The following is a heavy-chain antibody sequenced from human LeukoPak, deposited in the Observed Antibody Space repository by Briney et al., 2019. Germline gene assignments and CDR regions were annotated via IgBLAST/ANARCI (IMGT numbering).Heavy chain of an antibody. Sequence: ASVKVSCKASGYTFTSDDVNWVRQAPGQGLECMGWMNPNSANTGYAQKFQGRVTITSDNSISTAYMELTSLRSDDTAVYYCARSDHNSWNAFDIWGQGTMVTVSS. D-gene: IGHD6-13*01. CDR3: ARSDHNSWNAFDI. V-gene: IGHV1-8*03. CDR1: GYTFTSDD. J-gene: IGHJ3*02. CDR2: MNPNSANT.